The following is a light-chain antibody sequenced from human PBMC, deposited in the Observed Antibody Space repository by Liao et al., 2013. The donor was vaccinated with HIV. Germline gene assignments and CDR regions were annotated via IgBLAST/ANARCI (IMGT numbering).Light chain of an antibody. CDR1: KVGDRI. J-gene: IGLJ1*01. V-gene: IGLV3-1*01. CDR2: QNY. Sequence: SYELTQPPSVSVSPGQTASIPCSGDKVGDRIVSWYQVKPGQSPEVIIYQNYQRPSGTPERFSGSKSGNTATLTIRGTQAMDEAEYYCQVWDSISDHHVFGIGTKVTVL. CDR3: QVWDSISDHHV.